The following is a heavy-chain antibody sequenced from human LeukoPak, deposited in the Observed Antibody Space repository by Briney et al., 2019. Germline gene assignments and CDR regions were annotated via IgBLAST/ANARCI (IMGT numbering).Heavy chain of an antibody. J-gene: IGHJ6*03. Sequence: SVKVSCKASGGTFSSYAISWVRQAPGQGLEWMGGIIPIFGTANYAQKFQGRVTITADKSTSTAYMELSSLRSEDTAVYYCARGYYYGSGSYYAYYYYYYMDVWGKGTTVTVSS. CDR1: GGTFSSYA. CDR2: IIPIFGTA. CDR3: ARGYYYGSGSYYAYYYYYYMDV. V-gene: IGHV1-69*06. D-gene: IGHD3-10*01.